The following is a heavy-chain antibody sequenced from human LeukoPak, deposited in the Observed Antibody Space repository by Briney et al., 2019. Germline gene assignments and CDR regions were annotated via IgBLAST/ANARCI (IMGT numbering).Heavy chain of an antibody. CDR2: INPNSGGT. V-gene: IGHV1-2*02. Sequence: GASVKVSCKASGYTFTSYGISWVRQAPGQGLEWMGWINPNSGGTNYAQKFQGRVTMTRDTSISTAYMELSRLRSDDTAVYYCARSITMIVVVTANDAFDIWGQGTMVTVSS. D-gene: IGHD3-22*01. CDR3: ARSITMIVVVTANDAFDI. J-gene: IGHJ3*02. CDR1: GYTFTSYG.